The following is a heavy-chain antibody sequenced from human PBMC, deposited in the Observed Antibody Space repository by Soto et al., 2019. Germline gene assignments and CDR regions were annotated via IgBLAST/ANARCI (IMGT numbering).Heavy chain of an antibody. J-gene: IGHJ6*03. D-gene: IGHD3-3*01. CDR2: ISSSSSYI. CDR1: GFTFSSYS. CDR3: ARDRSIFGVAMDV. V-gene: IGHV3-21*01. Sequence: PGGSLRLSCAAPGFTFSSYSMNWVRQAPGKGLEWVSSISSSSSYIYYADSVKGRFTISRDNAKNSLYLQMNSLRAEDTAVYYCARDRSIFGVAMDVWGKGTTVTAS.